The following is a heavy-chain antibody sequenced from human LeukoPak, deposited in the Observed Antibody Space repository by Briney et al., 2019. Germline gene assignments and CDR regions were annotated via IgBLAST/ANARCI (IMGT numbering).Heavy chain of an antibody. CDR3: ARGTQFYYYYSYMDV. CDR2: INHGVGT. V-gene: IGHV4-34*01. CDR1: GGSFSGYY. J-gene: IGHJ6*03. Sequence: PSETLSLTCAVYGGSFSGYYWTWIRQSPAKGLEWIGEINHGVGTNYNPSLQSRVTIAEDTSKNQFSLKLTSVTAADTAVYYCARGTQFYYYYSYMDVWGKGTTVTVSS.